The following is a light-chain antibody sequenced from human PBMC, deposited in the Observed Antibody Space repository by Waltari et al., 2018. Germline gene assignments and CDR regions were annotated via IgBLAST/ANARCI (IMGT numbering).Light chain of an antibody. CDR2: DTS. CDR3: QQRSDWPHT. V-gene: IGKV3-11*01. J-gene: IGKJ4*01. CDR1: QSVSSY. Sequence: EIVLTQSPATMSLSPGERATLSCRASQSVSSYLAWYQQKPGRPPSLLIYDTSNRATVIPARFSGSGSGTDFTLTISNLEPEDFAVYYCQQRSDWPHTFGGGTKVEIK.